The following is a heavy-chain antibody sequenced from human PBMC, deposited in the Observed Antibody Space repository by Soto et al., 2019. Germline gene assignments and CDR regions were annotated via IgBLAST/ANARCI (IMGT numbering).Heavy chain of an antibody. CDR2: INHSGST. J-gene: IGHJ5*02. Sequence: PSETLSLTCAVYGGSFSGYYWSWIRQPPGKGLEWIGEINHSGSTNYNPSLKSRVTISVDTSKNQFSLKLSSVTAADTAVYYCARGRWYGSGSYYRRANWFDPWGQGTLVTVSS. CDR1: GGSFSGYY. CDR3: ARGRWYGSGSYYRRANWFDP. D-gene: IGHD3-10*01. V-gene: IGHV4-34*01.